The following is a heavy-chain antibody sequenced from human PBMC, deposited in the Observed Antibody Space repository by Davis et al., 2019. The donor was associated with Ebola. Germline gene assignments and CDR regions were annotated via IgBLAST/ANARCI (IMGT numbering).Heavy chain of an antibody. J-gene: IGHJ6*02. D-gene: IGHD6-19*01. CDR2: MNPNSGNT. Sequence: ASVKVSCKASGYTFTSYDINWVRQATGQGLEWMGWMNPNSGNTGYAQKFQGRVTMTRNTSISTAYMELSSLRSEDKAVYYCARDSSGWYTRTYYYYGMDVWGQGTTVTVSS. V-gene: IGHV1-8*01. CDR1: GYTFTSYD. CDR3: ARDSSGWYTRTYYYYGMDV.